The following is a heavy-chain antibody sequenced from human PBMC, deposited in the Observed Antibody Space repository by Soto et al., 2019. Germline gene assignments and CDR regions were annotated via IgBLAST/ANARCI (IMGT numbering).Heavy chain of an antibody. Sequence: GGSLRLSCAASGFTFSSYWMSWVRQAPGRGLEWVANIKKDGSEKYYVDSVKGRFTFSRDNAKNSLYLQMNSLRAEDRAVYYCARDKDTGDGLDVWGQGTTVTVSS. J-gene: IGHJ6*02. V-gene: IGHV3-7*05. CDR1: GFTFSSYW. D-gene: IGHD5-18*01. CDR2: IKKDGSEK. CDR3: ARDKDTGDGLDV.